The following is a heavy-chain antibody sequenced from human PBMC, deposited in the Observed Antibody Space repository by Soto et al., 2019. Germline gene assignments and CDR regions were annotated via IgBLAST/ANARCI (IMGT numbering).Heavy chain of an antibody. V-gene: IGHV1-2*02. Sequence: QVQLVQSGAEVKKPGASVKVSCKASGYTFTGFYIQWVRQAPGQGLEWMGWINPNGGGTNYAQKFQGRVTMTRDTSISTAFMELSVLRSDDTAVYYCATGVGAGTIPLLYYFDYWGQGTLVTVSS. J-gene: IGHJ4*02. CDR2: INPNGGGT. D-gene: IGHD6-19*01. CDR1: GYTFTGFY. CDR3: ATGVGAGTIPLLYYFDY.